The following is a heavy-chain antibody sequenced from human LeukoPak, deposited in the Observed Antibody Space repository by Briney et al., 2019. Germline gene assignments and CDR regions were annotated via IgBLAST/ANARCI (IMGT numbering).Heavy chain of an antibody. CDR1: GFTFSSYA. CDR3: AKDGLGVVTSLYYYYYYMDV. V-gene: IGHV3-23*01. J-gene: IGHJ6*03. CDR2: ISGSGGST. D-gene: IGHD3-3*01. Sequence: PGGSLRLSCAASGFTFSSYAMSWVRQAPGKGLEWVSAISGSGGSTYYADSVKGRSTISRDNSKNTLYLQMNSLRAEDTAVYYCAKDGLGVVTSLYYYYYYMDVWGKGTTVTDSS.